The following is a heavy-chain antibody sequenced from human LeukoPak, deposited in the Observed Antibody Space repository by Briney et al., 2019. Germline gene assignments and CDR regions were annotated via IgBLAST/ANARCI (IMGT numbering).Heavy chain of an antibody. CDR2: ITSGSNTI. CDR3: ARSFDS. CDR1: GFTFTSYS. V-gene: IGHV3-48*02. Sequence: GGSLRLSCATSGFTFTSYSMSWVRQPPGKGLEWVSCITSGSNTIYYADSVKGRFTISRDNAKNSLYLQMNSLRDEDTAVYYRARSFDSWGQGTLVTVSS. J-gene: IGHJ4*02.